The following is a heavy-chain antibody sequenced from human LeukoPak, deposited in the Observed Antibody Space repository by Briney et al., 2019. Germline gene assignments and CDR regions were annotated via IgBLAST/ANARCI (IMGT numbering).Heavy chain of an antibody. V-gene: IGHV1-2*02. CDR2: INPNSGGT. CDR1: GYTFTGYY. CDR3: ARDHCSSTSCYDY. Sequence: ASVKVSRKASGYTFTGYYMHWVRQAPGQGLEWMGWINPNSGGTNYAQKFQGRVTMTRDTSISTAYMELSRLRSDDTAAYYCARDHCSSTSCYDYWGQGTLVTVSS. J-gene: IGHJ4*02. D-gene: IGHD2-2*01.